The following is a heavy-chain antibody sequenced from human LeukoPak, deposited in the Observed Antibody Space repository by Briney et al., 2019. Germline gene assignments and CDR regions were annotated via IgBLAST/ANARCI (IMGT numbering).Heavy chain of an antibody. CDR1: DGSISSSSYY. J-gene: IGHJ6*02. CDR2: IYYSGST. D-gene: IGHD4-17*01. CDR3: ARYGDYLYYYGMDV. Sequence: PSETLSLTCTVSDGSISSSSYYWGWIRQPPGKGLEWIGSIYYSGSTYYNPSLKSRVTISVDTSKNQFSLKLSSVTAADTAVYYCARYGDYLYYYGMDVWGQGTTVTVSS. V-gene: IGHV4-39*01.